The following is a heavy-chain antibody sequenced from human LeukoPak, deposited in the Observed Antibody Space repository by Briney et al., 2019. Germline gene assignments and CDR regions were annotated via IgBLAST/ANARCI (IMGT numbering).Heavy chain of an antibody. CDR1: GGSISGYF. Sequence: SETLSLTCTVSGGSISGYFWSWIRQPPGKGLEWIGYIYYSGSTNYNPSLKSRVTISVDTSKNQFSLKLSSVTAADTAVYYCARGVRIQLWFRPFDYWGQGTLVTVSS. CDR3: ARGVRIQLWFRPFDY. J-gene: IGHJ4*02. V-gene: IGHV4-59*08. D-gene: IGHD5-18*01. CDR2: IYYSGST.